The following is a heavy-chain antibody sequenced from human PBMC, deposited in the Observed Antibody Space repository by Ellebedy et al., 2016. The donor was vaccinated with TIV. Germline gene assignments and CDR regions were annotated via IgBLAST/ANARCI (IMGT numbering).Heavy chain of an antibody. J-gene: IGHJ4*02. V-gene: IGHV3-30*03. Sequence: PGGSLRLSCAASGFTFSSYGMHWVRQAPGKGLEWVAVISYDGSNKYYAGSVKGRFTISRDNSKNTLYLQMNSLRAEDTAVYYCARVGTSGQIFDYWGQGSLVTVSS. CDR1: GFTFSSYG. CDR3: ARVGTSGQIFDY. D-gene: IGHD4-23*01. CDR2: ISYDGSNK.